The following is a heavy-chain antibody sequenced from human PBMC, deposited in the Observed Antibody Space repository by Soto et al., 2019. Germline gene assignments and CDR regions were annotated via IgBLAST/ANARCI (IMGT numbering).Heavy chain of an antibody. CDR3: ARREIQGPIDY. CDR2: IYYSGTT. CDR1: GYSISSSNW. D-gene: IGHD1-26*01. V-gene: IGHV4-28*01. Sequence: SETLDLTCAVSGYSISSSNWWGCIRQPPGKGLEWIGYIYYSGTTYYNPSLKSRVTMSVDTSKNQFSLKLTSVTAVDTAVYYCARREIQGPIDYWGQGTLVTVSS. J-gene: IGHJ4*02.